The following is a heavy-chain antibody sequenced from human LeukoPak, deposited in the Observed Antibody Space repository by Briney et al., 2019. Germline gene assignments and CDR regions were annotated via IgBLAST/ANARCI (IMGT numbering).Heavy chain of an antibody. Sequence: ASVKVSCKASGYTFTGYYMHWVRQAPGQGLEWMGWINPNSGGTNYAQKFQGRVTMTTDTSTSTAYMELRSLRSDDTAVYYCARDSTVGKSLVYWGQGTLVTVSS. D-gene: IGHD4-23*01. CDR3: ARDSTVGKSLVY. CDR2: INPNSGGT. CDR1: GYTFTGYY. J-gene: IGHJ4*02. V-gene: IGHV1-2*02.